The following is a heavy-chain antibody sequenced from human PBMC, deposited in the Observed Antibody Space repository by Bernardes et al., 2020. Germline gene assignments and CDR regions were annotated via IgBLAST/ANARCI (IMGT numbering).Heavy chain of an antibody. CDR1: GYTFTDYF. J-gene: IGHJ6*04. Sequence: ASVTVSCKAFGYTFTDYFMQWVRQAPGQGLEWMGRIRPNSGDTKYAQNFQGRVTMTRDTSISTAYMELSGLRSDDTAVYYCARTGYCSSGNCYDYGMDVWGEGTTVTVSS. CDR2: IRPNSGDT. CDR3: ARTGYCSSGNCYDYGMDV. V-gene: IGHV1-2*06. D-gene: IGHD2-2*01.